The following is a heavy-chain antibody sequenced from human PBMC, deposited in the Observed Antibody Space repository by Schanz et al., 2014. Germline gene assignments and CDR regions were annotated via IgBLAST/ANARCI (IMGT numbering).Heavy chain of an antibody. CDR3: ARESSNDIVLVPGAVFDH. J-gene: IGHJ4*02. D-gene: IGHD2-2*01. V-gene: IGHV3-66*02. CDR2: VHPGGST. CDR1: GFIVRSNY. Sequence: EVQLVESGGGLVQPGGSLRLSCAVSGFIVRSNYMTWVRQAPGKGLEWVSFVHPGGSTYYPDSVKGRFTISRDSSKNTVYLQMNSLRPGDTAVYYCARESSNDIVLVPGAVFDHWGQGILVTVSS.